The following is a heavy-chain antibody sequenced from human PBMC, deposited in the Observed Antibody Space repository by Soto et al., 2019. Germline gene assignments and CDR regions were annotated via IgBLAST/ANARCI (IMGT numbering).Heavy chain of an antibody. J-gene: IGHJ6*02. CDR2: IYYSGST. CDR1: GGSISSGDYY. CDR3: ARDVWPYYYGMDV. V-gene: IGHV4-30-4*01. Sequence: SETLSLTCTVSGGSISSGDYYWSWIRQPPGKGLEWIGYIYYSGSTYYNPSLKSRVTISVDTSKNQFSLKLSSVTAADTAVYYCARDVWPYYYGMDVWGQGTTVTVSS.